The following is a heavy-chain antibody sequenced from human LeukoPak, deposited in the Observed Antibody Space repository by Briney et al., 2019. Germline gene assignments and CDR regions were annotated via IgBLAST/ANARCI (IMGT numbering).Heavy chain of an antibody. Sequence: SETLSLTCTVSGGSISTYYWSWIRQPPGKGLEWIGYIHYTGSTYYNPSLKSRVTILADTSKNQFSLILSSVTAADTAVYFCARSSGSRYYIDYWGQGTLVTVSS. CDR3: ARSSGSRYYIDY. V-gene: IGHV4-59*01. CDR2: IHYTGST. CDR1: GGSISTYY. D-gene: IGHD1-26*01. J-gene: IGHJ4*02.